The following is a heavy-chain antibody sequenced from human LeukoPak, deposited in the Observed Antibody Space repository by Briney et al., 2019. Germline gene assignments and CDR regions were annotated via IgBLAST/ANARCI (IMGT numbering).Heavy chain of an antibody. V-gene: IGHV4-39*07. CDR1: GGSISSSNHY. Sequence: PSETLSLTCTVSGGSISSSNHYWGWIRQPPGKGLEWIGSMSYSGSTYYNPSLKSRVTISVDTSKNQFSLKLSSVTAADTAVYYCAREAGSGDYWGQGTLVTVSS. CDR3: AREAGSGDY. CDR2: MSYSGST. D-gene: IGHD3-10*01. J-gene: IGHJ4*02.